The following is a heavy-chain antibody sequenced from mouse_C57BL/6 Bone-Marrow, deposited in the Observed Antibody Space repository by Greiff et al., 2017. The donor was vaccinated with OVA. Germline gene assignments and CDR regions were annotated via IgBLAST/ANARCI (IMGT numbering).Heavy chain of an antibody. D-gene: IGHD2-2*01. CDR1: GYTFTDYY. J-gene: IGHJ3*01. Sequence: VQLQQSGAELVRPGASVKLSCKASGYTFTDYYINWVKQRPGQGLEWIARIYPGSGNTYYNEKFKGKATLTAEKSSSTAYMQLSSLTSEDSAVYFCARSVYYGYAPWGQGTLVTVSA. CDR3: ARSVYYGYAP. CDR2: IYPGSGNT. V-gene: IGHV1-76*01.